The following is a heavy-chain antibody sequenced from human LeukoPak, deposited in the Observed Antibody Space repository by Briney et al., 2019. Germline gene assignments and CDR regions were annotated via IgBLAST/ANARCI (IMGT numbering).Heavy chain of an antibody. CDR3: ARHRGGFDL. J-gene: IGHJ3*01. D-gene: IGHD2-15*01. V-gene: IGHV4-59*01. CDR2: IYYSGST. Sequence: SETLSLTCTVSGGSISSYYWSWIRQPPGKGLEWIGYIYYSGSTNYNPSLKSRVTISVDTSKNQFSLNLSSVTAADTAAYYCARHRGGFDLWGQGTMVTVSS. CDR1: GGSISSYY.